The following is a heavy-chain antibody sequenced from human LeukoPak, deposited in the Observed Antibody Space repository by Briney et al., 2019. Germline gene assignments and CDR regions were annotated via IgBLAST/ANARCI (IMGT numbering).Heavy chain of an antibody. V-gene: IGHV3-23*01. CDR3: AKDQGDYGDYADLDY. CDR2: ISRSGGRA. Sequence: GGSLRLSCAASGVTFSNYAMRWVRQAPGKGLEWVSGISRSGGRAYYADSVMGRFTISRDNSKNTLYLQMNSLRAEDTAIYYCAKDQGDYGDYADLDYWGQGTLVTVSS. CDR1: GVTFSNYA. J-gene: IGHJ4*02. D-gene: IGHD4-17*01.